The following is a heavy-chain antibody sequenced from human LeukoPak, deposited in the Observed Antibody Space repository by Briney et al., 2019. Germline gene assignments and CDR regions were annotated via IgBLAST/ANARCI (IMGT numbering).Heavy chain of an antibody. D-gene: IGHD6-13*01. CDR3: ARGDGAAGRVFDY. V-gene: IGHV1-69*04. CDR1: GGTFSSYA. Sequence: ASVKVSCKASGGTFSSYAISWVRQAPGQGLGWMGRIIPILGIANYAQKFQGRVTMTGDTSTSTVYMELSSLRSEDTAVYYCARGDGAAGRVFDYWGQGTLVNVPS. CDR2: IIPILGIA. J-gene: IGHJ4*02.